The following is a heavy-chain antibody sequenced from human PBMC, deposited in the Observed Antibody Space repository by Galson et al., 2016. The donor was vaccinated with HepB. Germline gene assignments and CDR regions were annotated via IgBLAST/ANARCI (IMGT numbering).Heavy chain of an antibody. J-gene: IGHJ6*02. D-gene: IGHD1-7*01. Sequence: SVKVSCKASGYTFTRYYMHWVRQAPGQGLEWMGIINPSGGSTSYAQKFQDRVTMTRDTSTVYMELSSLRCDDTAVYYCARRLTGSTSGMDVWGQGTTVTVSS. CDR1: GYTFTRYY. V-gene: IGHV1-46*01. CDR3: ARRLTGSTSGMDV. CDR2: INPSGGST.